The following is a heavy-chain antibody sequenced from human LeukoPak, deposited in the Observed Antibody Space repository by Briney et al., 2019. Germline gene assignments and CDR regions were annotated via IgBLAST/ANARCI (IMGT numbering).Heavy chain of an antibody. V-gene: IGHV3-64D*06. CDR1: GFTLSSYA. CDR3: VKDQVSFGEGYFDY. Sequence: PGGSLRLSCSASGFTLSSYAMHWVRQAPGLGLEYVSGVSSNGGSTKYADSVKGRFTISRDNSKNTLYLQMSSLRAEDTAVYYCVKDQVSFGEGYFDYGGQGTLVTVSS. J-gene: IGHJ4*02. CDR2: VSSNGGST. D-gene: IGHD3-10*01.